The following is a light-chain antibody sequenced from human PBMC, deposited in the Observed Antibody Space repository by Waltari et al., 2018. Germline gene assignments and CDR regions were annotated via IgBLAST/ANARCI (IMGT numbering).Light chain of an antibody. CDR3: QQYNNWPLT. CDR1: QSVSSD. V-gene: IGKV3-15*01. Sequence: EIVMTQSPVTLSVSPGERATPSCRASQSVSSDLAWYQQRPGQAARLLIFGASARATGIPARFSGSGSGTEFTLTISSLQSEDFAVYYCQQYNNWPLTFGGGTKVEIK. J-gene: IGKJ4*01. CDR2: GAS.